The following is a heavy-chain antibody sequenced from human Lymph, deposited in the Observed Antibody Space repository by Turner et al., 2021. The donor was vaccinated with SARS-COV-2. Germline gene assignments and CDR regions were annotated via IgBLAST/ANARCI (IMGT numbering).Heavy chain of an antibody. J-gene: IGHJ4*02. CDR3: ARDRAGSSGWYDSYFDY. Sequence: QVQLVESGGGVVQPGRSLRLSCVASGFTFSSYGMHWVRQAPGKGLELVAFIWFDGSNKYYADSVKGRFTISRDNSKNTLYLQMNSLRAEDTAVYYCARDRAGSSGWYDSYFDYWGQGTLVTVSS. CDR1: GFTFSSYG. CDR2: IWFDGSNK. D-gene: IGHD6-19*01. V-gene: IGHV3-33*01.